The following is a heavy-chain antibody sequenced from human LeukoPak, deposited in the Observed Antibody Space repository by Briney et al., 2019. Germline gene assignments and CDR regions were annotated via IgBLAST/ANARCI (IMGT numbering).Heavy chain of an antibody. CDR3: ARRDIVVVPAAIIGAFDI. D-gene: IGHD2-2*02. CDR2: IKNDGSQT. Sequence: GGSLRLSCAASGFIFNKYWMTWFRQPPGKGLEWLANIKNDGSQTYYVDSVKGRFTISRDNAKNSLYLQMNSLRAEDTALYYYARRDIVVVPAAIIGAFDIWGQGTMVTVSS. CDR1: GFIFNKYW. V-gene: IGHV3-7*03. J-gene: IGHJ3*02.